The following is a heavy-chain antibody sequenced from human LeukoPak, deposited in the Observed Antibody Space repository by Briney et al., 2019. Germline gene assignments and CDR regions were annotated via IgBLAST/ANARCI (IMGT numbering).Heavy chain of an antibody. CDR1: GFTFSSYA. V-gene: IGHV3-23*01. CDR3: ARKRFCGGDCYDAFDI. D-gene: IGHD2-21*01. CDR2: ISGSGGST. J-gene: IGHJ3*02. Sequence: GGSLRLSCAASGFTFSSYAMSWVRQAPGKGLEWVSAISGSGGSTYYADSVKGRFTISRDNSKNTLYLQMNSLRAEDTAVYYCARKRFCGGDCYDAFDIWGQGTMVTVSS.